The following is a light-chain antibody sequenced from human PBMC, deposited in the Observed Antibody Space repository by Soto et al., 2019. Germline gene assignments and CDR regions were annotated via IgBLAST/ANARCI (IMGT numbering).Light chain of an antibody. CDR2: AAS. J-gene: IGKJ1*01. Sequence: DIQMTQSPSSLSASVGDRVTITCRAKESVRSYVNWYQQKPGKAPKLLIYAASSLQRGVPARFSGSGSVTDFTLTISGLQPEDFATYYCQQSYSKWTFGQGTKVEIK. CDR3: QQSYSKWT. V-gene: IGKV1-39*01. CDR1: ESVRSY.